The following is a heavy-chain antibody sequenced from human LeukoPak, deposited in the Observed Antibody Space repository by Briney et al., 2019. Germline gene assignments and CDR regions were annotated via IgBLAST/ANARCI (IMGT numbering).Heavy chain of an antibody. D-gene: IGHD3-22*01. CDR2: IYHSGST. J-gene: IGHJ4*02. Sequence: SETLSLTCAVSGYSISSGYYWGWIRQPPGEGLEWIRSIYHSGSTYYNPSLKSRVTISVDTSKNQFSLKLSSVTAADTAVYYCARTLYYYDSSGYHLSMVWPFDYWGQGTLVTVSS. CDR1: GYSISSGYY. CDR3: ARTLYYYDSSGYHLSMVWPFDY. V-gene: IGHV4-38-2*01.